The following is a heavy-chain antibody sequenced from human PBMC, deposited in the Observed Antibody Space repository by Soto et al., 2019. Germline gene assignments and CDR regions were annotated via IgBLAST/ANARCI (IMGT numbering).Heavy chain of an antibody. D-gene: IGHD1-1*01. J-gene: IGHJ4*02. CDR3: ARDTLNNGIFDY. Sequence: ASVKVSCKASGGTFSSYAISWVRQAPGQGLEWMGGIIPIFGTANYAQKFQGRVTITADESTSTAYMELSSLRSEDTAVYYCARDTLNNGIFDYWGQGTLVTVSS. CDR1: GGTFSSYA. CDR2: IIPIFGTA. V-gene: IGHV1-69*13.